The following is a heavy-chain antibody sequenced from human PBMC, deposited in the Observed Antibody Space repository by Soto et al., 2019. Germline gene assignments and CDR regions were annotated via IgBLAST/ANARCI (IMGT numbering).Heavy chain of an antibody. CDR1: GGTFSSYA. CDR3: ARDSGGTTVAFGMDG. Sequence: QVQLVQSGAEVKKPGSSVKVSCKASGGTFSSYAISRVRQAPGQGLEWMGGIIPIFGTANYAQKFQGRVSITADESTSTAYMELSSLRSEDTAVYYCARDSGGTTVAFGMDGWGQGTRVTVSS. CDR2: IIPIFGTA. J-gene: IGHJ6*02. D-gene: IGHD4-17*01. V-gene: IGHV1-69*01.